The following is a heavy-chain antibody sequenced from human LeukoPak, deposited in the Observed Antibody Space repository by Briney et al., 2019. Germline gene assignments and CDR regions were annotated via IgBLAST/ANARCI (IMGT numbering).Heavy chain of an antibody. D-gene: IGHD3-3*01. Sequence: ASVKVSCKASGYTFTSYGISWVRQAPGQGLEWMGWISAYNGNTNYAQKLQGRVTMTTDTSTSTAYMELRSLRSDDTAVYYCTTLDYDFWSGHPYYYGMDVWGQGTTVTVSS. V-gene: IGHV1-18*01. CDR3: TTLDYDFWSGHPYYYGMDV. CDR2: ISAYNGNT. J-gene: IGHJ6*02. CDR1: GYTFTSYG.